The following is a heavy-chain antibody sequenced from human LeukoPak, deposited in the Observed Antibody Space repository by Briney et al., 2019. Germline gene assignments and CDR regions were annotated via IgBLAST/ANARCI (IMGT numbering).Heavy chain of an antibody. CDR3: ARDPGYSYGYAFDI. J-gene: IGHJ3*02. CDR1: GFTFSSYG. CDR2: IWYDGSNK. Sequence: PGGSLRLSCAASGFTFSSYGMHWVRQAPGKGLEWVAVIWYDGSNKYYADSVKGRFTISRDNSKNTLYLQMNSLRAEDTAVYYCARDPGYSYGYAFDIWGQGTMVTVSS. D-gene: IGHD5-18*01. V-gene: IGHV3-33*01.